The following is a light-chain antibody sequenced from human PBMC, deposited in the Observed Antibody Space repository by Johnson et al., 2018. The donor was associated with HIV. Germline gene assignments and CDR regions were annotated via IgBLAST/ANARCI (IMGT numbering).Light chain of an antibody. CDR3: GTWDGSLSAGV. V-gene: IGLV1-51*02. J-gene: IGLJ1*01. CDR2: ENN. CDR1: SSNIGNNY. Sequence: QSVLTQPPSVSAAPGQKVTISCSGSSSNIGNNYVSWYQQLPGTAPKLLIYENNKRPSGIPDRFSGSKSGTSTTLGITGLQTGDEADYYCGTWDGSLSAGVFGTGT.